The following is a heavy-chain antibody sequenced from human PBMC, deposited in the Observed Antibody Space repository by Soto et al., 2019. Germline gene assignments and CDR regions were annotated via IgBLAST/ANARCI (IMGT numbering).Heavy chain of an antibody. Sequence: PEDTLSLTCTVSGGSISSYYWSWLRQPPGNGLEWIGYMYYGGRTYYNPSLKSRVTISVDTSKNQVSLKLSSVTAADTAVYYCARAGPHHDFDIWGQGTMVTVS. V-gene: IGHV4-59*01. CDR2: MYYGGRT. CDR1: GGSISSYY. CDR3: ARAGPHHDFDI. J-gene: IGHJ3*02.